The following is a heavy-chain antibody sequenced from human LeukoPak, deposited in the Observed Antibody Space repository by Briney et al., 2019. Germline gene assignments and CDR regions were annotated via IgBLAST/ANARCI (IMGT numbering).Heavy chain of an antibody. D-gene: IGHD6-6*01. CDR1: GFTVSSNY. CDR3: ARHDAGIAARPFDN. CDR2: IYSGGST. Sequence: GGSLRLSCAASGFTVSSNYMSWVRQAPGKGLEWVSVIYSGGSTYYADSVKGRFTISRDNSKNTLYLQMNSLRAEDTAVYYCARHDAGIAARPFDNWGQGTLVTVSS. V-gene: IGHV3-53*01. J-gene: IGHJ4*02.